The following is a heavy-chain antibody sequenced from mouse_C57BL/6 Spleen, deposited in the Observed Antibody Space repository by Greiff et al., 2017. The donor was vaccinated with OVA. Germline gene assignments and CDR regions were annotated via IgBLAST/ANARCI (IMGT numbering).Heavy chain of an antibody. J-gene: IGHJ3*01. CDR3: ARVDSNYNAWFAY. V-gene: IGHV3-6*01. CDR1: GYSITSGYY. Sequence: ESGPGLVKPSQSLSLTCSVTGYSITSGYYWNWIRQFPGNKLEWMGYISYDGSNNYNPSLKNRISITRDTSKNQFFLKLNSVTTEDTATYYCARVDSNYNAWFAYWGQGTLVTVSA. CDR2: ISYDGSN. D-gene: IGHD2-5*01.